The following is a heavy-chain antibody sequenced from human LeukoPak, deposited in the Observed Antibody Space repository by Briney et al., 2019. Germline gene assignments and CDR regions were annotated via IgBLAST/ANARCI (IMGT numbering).Heavy chain of an antibody. J-gene: IGHJ6*03. D-gene: IGHD3-16*01. CDR2: IYYSGST. CDR1: GGSINTYY. CDR3: AGRGTPYYFFYMDV. V-gene: IGHV4-59*08. Sequence: PSETLSLTCTVFGGSINTYYWSWLRQSPGKGLEFIGYIYYSGSTDYNPSLKSRVVISIDTSKSQFSLKMSSVTAADTAVYYCAGRGTPYYFFYMDVWGKGTTVTVSS.